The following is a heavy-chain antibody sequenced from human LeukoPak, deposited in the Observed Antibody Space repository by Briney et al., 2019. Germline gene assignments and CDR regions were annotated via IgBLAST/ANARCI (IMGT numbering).Heavy chain of an antibody. J-gene: IGHJ4*02. CDR1: GGSFSGYY. CDR2: INHSGST. Sequence: SETLSLTCAVYGGSFSGYYWSWIRQPPGKGLEWIGEINHSGSTNYNPSFKSRVTISVDTSKNQFSLKLSSVTAADTAVYYCARGRFGGYSYAASGPYYFDYWGQGTLVTVSS. CDR3: ARGRFGGYSYAASGPYYFDY. V-gene: IGHV4-34*01. D-gene: IGHD5-18*01.